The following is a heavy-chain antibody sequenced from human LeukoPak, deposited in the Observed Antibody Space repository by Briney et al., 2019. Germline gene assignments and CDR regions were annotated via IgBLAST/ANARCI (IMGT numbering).Heavy chain of an antibody. CDR1: GYTFTGYY. Sequence: ASVKVSCKASGYTFTGYYMHWVRQAPGQGLEWMGWINPNSGGTNYAQKFQGRVTMTRDMSTSTVYMELSSLRSEDTAVYYCARDVLLWFGKSSWFFDYWGQGTLVTVSS. CDR2: INPNSGGT. J-gene: IGHJ4*02. CDR3: ARDVLLWFGKSSWFFDY. V-gene: IGHV1-2*02. D-gene: IGHD3-10*01.